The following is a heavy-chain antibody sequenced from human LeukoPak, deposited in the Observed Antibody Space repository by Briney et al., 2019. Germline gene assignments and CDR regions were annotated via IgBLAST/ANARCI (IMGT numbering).Heavy chain of an antibody. V-gene: IGHV1-8*02. CDR2: MNPNSGNT. CDR3: ARGRLWFGEWRAFDI. D-gene: IGHD3-10*01. Sequence: ASVKVSCKASGGTFSSYAISWVRQAPGQGLEWMGWMNPNSGNTGYAQKFQGRVTMTRNTSISTAYMELSSLRSEDTAVYYCARGRLWFGEWRAFDIWGQGTMVTVSS. J-gene: IGHJ3*02. CDR1: GGTFSSYA.